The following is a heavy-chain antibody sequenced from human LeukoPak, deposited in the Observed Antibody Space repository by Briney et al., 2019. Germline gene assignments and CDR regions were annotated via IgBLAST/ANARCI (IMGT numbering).Heavy chain of an antibody. CDR2: ISWNDDK. V-gene: IGHV2-5*01. D-gene: IGHD3-10*01. CDR3: AHRRASLFLWFGELSTSFDY. Sequence: SGPTPVNPTQTLTLTCLFSGFSLRTSGVCVGWIRPSPGKALEWPALISWNDDKRYSPSLKSRLTITKDTSKNQVVLTMTNMDPVDTATYYCAHRRASLFLWFGELSTSFDYWGQGTLVTVSS. J-gene: IGHJ4*02. CDR1: GFSLRTSGVC.